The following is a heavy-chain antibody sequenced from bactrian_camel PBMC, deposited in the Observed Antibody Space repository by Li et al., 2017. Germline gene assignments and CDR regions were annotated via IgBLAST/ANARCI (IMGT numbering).Heavy chain of an antibody. CDR2: IDSDGRT. J-gene: IGHJ6*01. V-gene: IGHV3S53*01. CDR1: GYRYSTYC. D-gene: IGHD2*01. Sequence: QLVESGGGSVQAGESLRLSCVVSGYRYSTYCMGWFRQVPGNEREPLASIDSDGRTSVADTVKGRFTISRDNAKNTLYLQLNSLKPDDTAVYYCAACRSCSGGVCNGDFAYWGQGTQVTVS. CDR3: AACRSCSGGVCNGDFAY.